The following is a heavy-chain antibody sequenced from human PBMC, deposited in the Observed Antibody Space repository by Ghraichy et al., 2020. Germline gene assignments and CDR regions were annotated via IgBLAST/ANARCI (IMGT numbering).Heavy chain of an antibody. V-gene: IGHV1-69*13. CDR3: ARGVAAAGTLASGNAFDI. CDR1: GGTFSSYA. D-gene: IGHD6-13*01. J-gene: IGHJ3*02. Sequence: SVKVSCKASGGTFSSYAISWVRQAPGQGLEWMGGIIPIFGTANYAQKFQGRVTITADESTSTAYMELSSLRSEDTAVYYCARGVAAAGTLASGNAFDIWGQGTMVTVSS. CDR2: IIPIFGTA.